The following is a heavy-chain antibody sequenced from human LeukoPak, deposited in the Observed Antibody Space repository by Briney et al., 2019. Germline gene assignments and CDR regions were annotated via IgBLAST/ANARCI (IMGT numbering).Heavy chain of an antibody. CDR2: ISSSGGST. CDR1: GFTFSSYA. CDR3: AKESDYDFWSGYYPYPDY. V-gene: IGHV3-23*01. Sequence: RPGGSLRLSCAASGFTFSSYAMSWVRRAPGQGLEWVSAISSSGGSTYYADSVKGRFTISRDNSKNTLYLQMNSLRAEDTAVYYCAKESDYDFWSGYYPYPDYWGQGTLVTVSS. J-gene: IGHJ4*02. D-gene: IGHD3-3*01.